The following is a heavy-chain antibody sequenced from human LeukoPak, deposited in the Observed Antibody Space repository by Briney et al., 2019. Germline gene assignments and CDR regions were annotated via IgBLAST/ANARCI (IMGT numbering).Heavy chain of an antibody. V-gene: IGHV3-30*02. CDR2: IRHDEASS. CDR3: AKEYTPSSPLGELDS. Sequence: GGSLRLSCAVSGFNLNSYAMHWVRQAPGKGLEWVAVIRHDEASSFYADSVQGRFTISRDTSKKLLYLQMNSLRVEDTAVYYCAKEYTPSSPLGELDSWGQGTLVTVSS. CDR1: GFNLNSYA. D-gene: IGHD6-6*01. J-gene: IGHJ4*02.